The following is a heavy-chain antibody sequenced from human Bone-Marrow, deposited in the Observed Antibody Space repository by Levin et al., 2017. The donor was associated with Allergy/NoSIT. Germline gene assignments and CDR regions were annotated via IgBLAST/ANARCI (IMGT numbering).Heavy chain of an antibody. D-gene: IGHD2-15*01. Sequence: QAGGSLRLSCVGSGFTFSSYWIHWVRQAPGKGLVWVSRLNNDGSTTSYADSVKGRFTISRDNAKNTVSLQMKSLRAEDTAVYYCVRSAPWWPSAYFDYWGQGTLVSVSS. CDR1: GFTFSSYW. V-gene: IGHV3-74*01. J-gene: IGHJ4*02. CDR3: VRSAPWWPSAYFDY. CDR2: LNNDGSTT.